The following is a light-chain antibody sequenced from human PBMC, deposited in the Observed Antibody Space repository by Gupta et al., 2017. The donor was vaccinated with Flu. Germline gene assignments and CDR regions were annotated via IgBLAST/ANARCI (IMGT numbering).Light chain of an antibody. Sequence: DIVMTQSPDSLAVSLGERATINCKSSQSVLYSSNNKNYLAWYQQKPGQPPKLLIYWASTREYGVPDRFSGRGSGTDFTLTISSLQAEDVAVYYCQQDYSTWTFGQGTKVEIK. CDR2: WAS. J-gene: IGKJ1*01. CDR3: QQDYSTWT. V-gene: IGKV4-1*01. CDR1: QSVLYSSNNKNY.